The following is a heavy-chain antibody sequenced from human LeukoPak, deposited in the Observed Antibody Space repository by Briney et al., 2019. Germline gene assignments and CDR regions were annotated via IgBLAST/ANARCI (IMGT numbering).Heavy chain of an antibody. Sequence: GGSLRLSCAASGFTFSDYYMSWIRQAPGKGLEWVSYISSSGSTIYYADSVKGRFTISRDNAKNTLYLQMNSLRAEDTAVYYCARDRWVTYGGSSTRGSWFDPWGQGTLVTVSS. D-gene: IGHD2-2*01. CDR1: GFTFSDYY. V-gene: IGHV3-11*04. CDR3: ARDRWVTYGGSSTRGSWFDP. CDR2: ISSSGSTI. J-gene: IGHJ5*02.